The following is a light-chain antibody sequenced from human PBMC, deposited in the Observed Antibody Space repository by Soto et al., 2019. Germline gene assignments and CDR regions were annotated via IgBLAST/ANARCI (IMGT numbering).Light chain of an antibody. V-gene: IGLV1-40*01. CDR3: QSYDSSLSGSV. J-gene: IGLJ2*01. CDR1: SSNIGAGYD. Sequence: QSVLTQPPSVSGAPVQRVTISCTGSSSNIGAGYDVHWYQQLPGTARKLLIYGNSNRPSGVPDRFSGSKSGTSASLAITGLQAEDEADYYCQSYDSSLSGSVFGGGTKLTVL. CDR2: GNS.